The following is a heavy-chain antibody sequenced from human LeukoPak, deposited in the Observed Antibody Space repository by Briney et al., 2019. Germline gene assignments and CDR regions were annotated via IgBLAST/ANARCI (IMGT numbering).Heavy chain of an antibody. CDR2: ISWNSGSI. Sequence: GRCLRLSCAASGFTFDDYAMHWVRQAPGKGLEWVSGISWNSGSIGYADSVKGRFTISRDNAKNSLYLQMNSLRAEDTALYYRAKDIKQWLMVLDYWGQGTLVTVSS. D-gene: IGHD6-19*01. CDR3: AKDIKQWLMVLDY. V-gene: IGHV3-9*01. J-gene: IGHJ4*02. CDR1: GFTFDDYA.